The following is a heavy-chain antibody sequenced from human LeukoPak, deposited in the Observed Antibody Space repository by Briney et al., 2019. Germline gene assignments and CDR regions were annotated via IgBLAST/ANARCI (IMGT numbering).Heavy chain of an antibody. CDR1: GFTVSTNY. CDR2: IYSDGST. J-gene: IGHJ4*02. V-gene: IGHV3-66*01. Sequence: GGSLRLSCAASGFTVSTNYMNWVRQAPGKGLEWVSLIYSDGSTYYADSVKGRSTISRDNSKNTLYLQMNSLRAEDTAVYYCARDLGYCSGSTCYVGYFDYWGQGTQVTVSS. CDR3: ARDLGYCSGSTCYVGYFDY. D-gene: IGHD2-15*01.